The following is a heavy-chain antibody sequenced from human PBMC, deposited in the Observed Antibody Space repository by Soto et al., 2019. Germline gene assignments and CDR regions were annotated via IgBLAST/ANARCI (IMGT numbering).Heavy chain of an antibody. J-gene: IGHJ4*02. CDR2: IYYSGST. D-gene: IGHD5-18*01. Sequence: SETLSLTCXVSGGSISRGGYYWNWIRQHPGKGLEWIGYIYYSGSTNYNPSLKSRVTISVDTSKNQFSLKLSSVTAADTAVYYCARSPLDTAMAIEGDYFDYWGQGTLVTVSS. CDR3: ARSPLDTAMAIEGDYFDY. V-gene: IGHV4-61*08. CDR1: GGSISRGGYY.